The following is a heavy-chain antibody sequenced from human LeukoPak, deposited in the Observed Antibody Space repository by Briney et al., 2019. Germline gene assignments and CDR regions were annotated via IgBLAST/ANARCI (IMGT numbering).Heavy chain of an antibody. CDR1: GGSISSYY. V-gene: IGHV4-4*07. D-gene: IGHD1-26*01. CDR2: IYTSGST. CDR3: ARTAGGQWERRGRLYHYYSYGMDV. Sequence: PSETLSLTCTVSGGSISSYYWSWIRQPAGKGLEWIGRIYTSGSTNYNPSLKSRGTMSVDTSKNQFSLKLSSVTAADTAGYYCARTAGGQWERRGRLYHYYSYGMDVWGQGTTVTVSS. J-gene: IGHJ6*02.